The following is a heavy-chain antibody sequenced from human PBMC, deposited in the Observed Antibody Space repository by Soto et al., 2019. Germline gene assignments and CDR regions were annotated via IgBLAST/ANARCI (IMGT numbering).Heavy chain of an antibody. V-gene: IGHV3-9*01. J-gene: IGHJ4*02. CDR1: GFTFDDYA. D-gene: IGHD2-2*01. CDR3: AKDSEAVLGSTSCYNY. CDR2: ISWNSGSI. Sequence: GGSLRLSCAASGFTFDDYAMHWVRQAPGKGLEWVSGISWNSGSIGYADSVKGRFTISRDNAKNSLYLQMNSLRAEDTALYYCAKDSEAVLGSTSCYNYWGQGTLVTVSS.